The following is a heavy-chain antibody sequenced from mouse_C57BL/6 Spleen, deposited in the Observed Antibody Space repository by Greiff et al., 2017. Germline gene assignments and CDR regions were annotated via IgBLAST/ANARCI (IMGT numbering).Heavy chain of an antibody. CDR2: IDPETGGT. D-gene: IGHD3-3*01. J-gene: IGHJ4*01. CDR3: TRGGRGYAMDY. Sequence: VKLQESGAELVRPGASVTLSCKASGYTFTDYEMHWVKQTPVHGLEWIGAIDPETGGTAYNQKFKGKAILTADKSSSTAYMELRSLTSEDSAVYYCTRGGRGYAMDYWGQGTSVTVSS. V-gene: IGHV1-15*01. CDR1: GYTFTDYE.